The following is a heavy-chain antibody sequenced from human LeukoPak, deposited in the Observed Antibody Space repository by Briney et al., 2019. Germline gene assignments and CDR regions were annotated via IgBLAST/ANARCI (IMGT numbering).Heavy chain of an antibody. V-gene: IGHV3-33*01. Sequence: GGCLRLSCAASGFSFSNYGMHWVREAPGKGLEWVALIWYDGSNKYYADSVKGRFTISRDNSKNTLYLQMNSLRAEDTAVYYCAGSYYNVFDYWGQGTLVTVSS. D-gene: IGHD3-10*01. CDR2: IWYDGSNK. CDR3: AGSYYNVFDY. J-gene: IGHJ4*02. CDR1: GFSFSNYG.